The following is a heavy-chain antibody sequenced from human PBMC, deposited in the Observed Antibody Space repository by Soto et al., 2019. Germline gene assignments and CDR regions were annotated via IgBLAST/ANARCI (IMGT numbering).Heavy chain of an antibody. CDR2: IIPIFGTA. V-gene: IGHV1-69*01. CDR1: GGTFSSYA. J-gene: IGHJ6*02. CDR3: QAGTTFPDIYYYGMDV. D-gene: IGHD1-7*01. Sequence: QVQLVQSGAEVKKPGSSVKVSCKASGGTFSSYAISWVRQAPGQGLEWMGGIIPIFGTANYAQKFQGRVTITADESTSTVYMELSSLRSEDTAVYYCQAGTTFPDIYYYGMDVWGQGTTVTVSS.